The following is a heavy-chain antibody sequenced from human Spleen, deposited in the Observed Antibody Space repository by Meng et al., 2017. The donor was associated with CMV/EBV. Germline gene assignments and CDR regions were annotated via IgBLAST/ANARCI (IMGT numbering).Heavy chain of an antibody. CDR1: KCSFMTYA. CDR3: ARSCNGNTCPVAC. D-gene: IGHD2/OR15-2a*01. V-gene: IGHV1-69*11. CDR2: ISPKQGTK. Sequence: KDSKCSFMTYAVTWMRQAPGEGREWMGRISPKQGTKNYAQKFHGTVTITPDDSTGTAYMELSSLRSEAAASYYSARSCNGNTCPVACWGQGTLVTVSS. J-gene: IGHJ1*01.